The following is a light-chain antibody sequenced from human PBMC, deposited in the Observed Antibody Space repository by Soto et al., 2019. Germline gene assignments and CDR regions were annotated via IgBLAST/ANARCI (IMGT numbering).Light chain of an antibody. CDR2: GAS. V-gene: IGKV3-20*01. CDR1: QSVSSSY. J-gene: IGKJ3*01. Sequence: EIVLTQSPGTLSLSPGERATLSCRASQSVSSSYLAWYQQKPGQAPRLLIYGASSRATGIPDRFSGSGSGTDFTLTISRLEPEDFAVYYCQQYGSSPPAFGPGTKVVIK. CDR3: QQYGSSPPA.